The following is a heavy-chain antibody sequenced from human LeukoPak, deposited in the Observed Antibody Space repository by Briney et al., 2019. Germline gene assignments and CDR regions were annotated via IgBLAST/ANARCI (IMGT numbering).Heavy chain of an antibody. D-gene: IGHD6-6*01. CDR3: ARESSSSPDY. Sequence: SETLSLTCTVSGGSITSSSHHWGWLRQPPGKGLEWIGSIYYSGTTYYKPSLRSRVTISVDTSRNQFYLRLTSVTAADSAMYYCARESSSSPDYWGQGTLVTVSS. J-gene: IGHJ4*02. CDR1: GGSITSSSHH. CDR2: IYYSGTT. V-gene: IGHV4-39*07.